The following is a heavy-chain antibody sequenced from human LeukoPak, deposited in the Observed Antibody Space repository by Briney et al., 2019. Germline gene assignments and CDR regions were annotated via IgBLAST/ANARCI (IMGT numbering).Heavy chain of an antibody. J-gene: IGHJ4*02. CDR3: GRAIAGAIDY. CDR1: GFTFSGHS. Sequence: PGGSLRLSCAASGFTFSGHSMTWVRQAPGKGLEWVANINLDGSERFYVGFVKGRFTISRDNADNSMYLQMNSLRAEDTAVYYCGRAIAGAIDYWGQGTLVTVSS. D-gene: IGHD6-13*01. CDR2: INLDGSER. V-gene: IGHV3-7*01.